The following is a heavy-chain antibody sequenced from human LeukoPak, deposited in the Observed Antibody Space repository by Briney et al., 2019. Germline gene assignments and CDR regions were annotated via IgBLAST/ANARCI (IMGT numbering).Heavy chain of an antibody. J-gene: IGHJ6*02. D-gene: IGHD6-19*01. V-gene: IGHV4-34*01. CDR1: GGSFSGYY. Sequence: SETLSLTCAVYGGSFSGYYWSWIRHPPGKGLEWIGEINHSGSTNYNPSLKSRVTISVDTSKNQFSLKLSSVTAADTAVYYCASYLRSGYSSGWDYYYYGMDVWGQGTTVTVSS. CDR2: INHSGST. CDR3: ASYLRSGYSSGWDYYYYGMDV.